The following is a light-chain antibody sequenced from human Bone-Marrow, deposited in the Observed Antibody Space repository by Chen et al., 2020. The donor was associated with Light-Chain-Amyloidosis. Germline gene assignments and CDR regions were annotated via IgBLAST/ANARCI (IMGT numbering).Light chain of an antibody. V-gene: IGLV2-14*01. CDR3: SSYTITNTLV. CDR1: SSDVGGDNH. CDR2: EVT. J-gene: IGLJ1*01. Sequence: QSALTQPASVSGSPGQSITISCTGTSSDVGGDNHVSWYQQHPDKAPKLMIYEVTNRPSRVHDSFSGSKSDNTASLTISGLQTEDEADYFCSSYTITNTLVFGSGTRVTVL.